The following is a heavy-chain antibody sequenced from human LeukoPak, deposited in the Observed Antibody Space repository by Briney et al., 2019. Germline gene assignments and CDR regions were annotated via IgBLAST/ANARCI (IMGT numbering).Heavy chain of an antibody. CDR2: INGSGGST. Sequence: PGGSLRLSCAASGFTFSNYAMSWVRQAPGKGLEWVSAINGSGGSTYYADSVKGRFTISRDNSKNTLYLQMNGLRAEDTAVYYCAKRIQSAMATGYWGQGTLVTVSS. J-gene: IGHJ4*02. V-gene: IGHV3-23*01. CDR3: AKRIQSAMATGY. CDR1: GFTFSNYA. D-gene: IGHD5-18*01.